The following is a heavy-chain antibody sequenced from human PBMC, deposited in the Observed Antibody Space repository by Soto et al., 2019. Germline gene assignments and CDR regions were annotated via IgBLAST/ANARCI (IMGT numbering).Heavy chain of an antibody. CDR3: ARGSPQASGYDLLPLYGMDV. D-gene: IGHD5-12*01. Sequence: GASLLVSCKDSGFSFTCYYKPWLRKAPVQSLVWMGWINAGNGNTKYSQKFQGRVTITRDTSARTAYMELSSLRSEDTAVYYCARGSPQASGYDLLPLYGMDVWGQGTTVNVSS. V-gene: IGHV1-3*01. CDR2: INAGNGNT. CDR1: GFSFTCYY. J-gene: IGHJ6*02.